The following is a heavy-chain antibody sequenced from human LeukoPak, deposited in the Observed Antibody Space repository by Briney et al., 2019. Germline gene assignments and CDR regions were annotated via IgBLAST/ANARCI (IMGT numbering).Heavy chain of an antibody. D-gene: IGHD6-19*01. CDR3: ARLSRGAVADY. CDR1: DYSISDAYY. J-gene: IGHJ4*02. CDR2: ISHGGGT. V-gene: IGHV4-38-2*01. Sequence: KPSETLSLTCAVSDYSISDAYYWGWIRQPPGKGLEWIGSISHGGGTHYNASLKSRVTISLEASKNQFSLRLSSVTAADTAVYYCARLSRGAVADYWGQGTLVTVSS.